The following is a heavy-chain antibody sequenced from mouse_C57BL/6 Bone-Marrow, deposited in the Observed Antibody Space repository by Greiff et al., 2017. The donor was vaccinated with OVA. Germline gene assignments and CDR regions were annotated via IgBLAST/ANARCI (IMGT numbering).Heavy chain of an antibody. D-gene: IGHD1-1*01. J-gene: IGHJ1*03. CDR1: GFTFSSYG. CDR3: ARLTTVVVWYFDV. Sequence: EVKVVESGGDLVKPGGSLKLSCAASGFTFSSYGMSWVRQTPDKRLEWVATISSGGSYTYYPDSVKGRFTISRDNATNTLYLQRSSLKSEDTAMYYGARLTTVVVWYFDVWGTGTTVTVSS. V-gene: IGHV5-6*01. CDR2: ISSGGSYT.